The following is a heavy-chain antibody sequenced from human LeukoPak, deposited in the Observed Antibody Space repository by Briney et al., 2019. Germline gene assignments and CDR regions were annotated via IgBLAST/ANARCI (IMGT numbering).Heavy chain of an antibody. J-gene: IGHJ4*02. Sequence: GGSLGLSCAASGFILSLYAMRWVRQAPGKGLDWVSAISGSGGSTSYADYVKRRFTISRDNSKNTLYLQMNSLRAEDTAVYYCAKGDGYSYGRYFDYWGQGTLVTVSS. V-gene: IGHV3-23*01. CDR1: GFILSLYA. CDR3: AKGDGYSYGRYFDY. CDR2: ISGSGGST. D-gene: IGHD5-18*01.